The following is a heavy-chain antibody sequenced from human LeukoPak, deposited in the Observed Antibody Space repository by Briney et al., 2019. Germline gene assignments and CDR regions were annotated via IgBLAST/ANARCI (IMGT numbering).Heavy chain of an antibody. CDR1: GGSISSYY. CDR3: ARVGYYDSSGSDY. D-gene: IGHD3-22*01. Sequence: PSETLSLTCTVSGGSISSYYWSWIRQPPGKGLEWIGYIYYSGSTNYNPSLKSRVTISVDTSTNQFSLKLSSVTAADTAVYYCARVGYYDSSGSDYWGQGTLVTVSS. CDR2: IYYSGST. V-gene: IGHV4-59*01. J-gene: IGHJ4*02.